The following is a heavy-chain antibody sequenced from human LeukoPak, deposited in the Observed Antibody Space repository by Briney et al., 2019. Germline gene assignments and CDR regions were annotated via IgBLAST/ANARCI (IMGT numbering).Heavy chain of an antibody. D-gene: IGHD6-13*01. J-gene: IGHJ4*02. CDR1: GGPISTYQ. Sequence: SETLSLTCTVSGGPISTYQWSWIRQPPGKGLEWIGYIYYTGSTNYNPSLRSRVTISLDTSKNQFSLRVNSVTAADTAVYYCARGGYSSSWHSGVQDYWGQGTLVTVSS. CDR3: ARGGYSSSWHSGVQDY. V-gene: IGHV4-59*08. CDR2: IYYTGST.